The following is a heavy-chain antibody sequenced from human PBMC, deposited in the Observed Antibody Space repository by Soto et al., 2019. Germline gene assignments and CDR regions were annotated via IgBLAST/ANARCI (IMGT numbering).Heavy chain of an antibody. J-gene: IGHJ5*02. CDR1: GGSMNSYY. V-gene: IGHV4-59*01. Sequence: SETLSLTCTVSGGSMNSYYWTWVRQPPGKGLEWIGYVYDSGTSKYNASLESRITMSLDKSRNQFSLSLSYVTAADTAVYFCARYSPPKKSFDSNPGWLDPWGQGTLVTV. CDR2: VYDSGTS. D-gene: IGHD2-21*01. CDR3: ARYSPPKKSFDSNPGWLDP.